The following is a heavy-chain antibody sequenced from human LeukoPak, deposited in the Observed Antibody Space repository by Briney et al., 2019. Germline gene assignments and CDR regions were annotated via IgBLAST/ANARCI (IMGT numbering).Heavy chain of an antibody. CDR1: GFTFSSYA. CDR3: VKGRSIAARLPFDY. V-gene: IGHV3-64D*06. J-gene: IGHJ4*02. Sequence: GGSLRLSCSASGFTFSSYAMHWVRQAPGKGLEYVSAISSNGGSTYYADSVKGRFTISRDNSKNTLYLRMSSLRAEDTAVYYCVKGRSIAARLPFDYWGQGTLVTVSS. CDR2: ISSNGGST. D-gene: IGHD6-6*01.